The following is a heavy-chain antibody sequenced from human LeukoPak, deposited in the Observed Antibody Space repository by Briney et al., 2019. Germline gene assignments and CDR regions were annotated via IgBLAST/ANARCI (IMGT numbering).Heavy chain of an antibody. CDR1: GFTFSSYA. CDR3: ARGSNWAFDI. CDR2: IKQDGSEK. J-gene: IGHJ3*02. D-gene: IGHD2-8*01. Sequence: GGSLGLSCAASGFTFSSYAMHWVRQAPGKGLEWVANIKQDGSEKYYVDSVKGRFTISRDNAKNSLYLQMNSLRAEDTAVYYCARGSNWAFDIWGQGTMVTVSS. V-gene: IGHV3-7*01.